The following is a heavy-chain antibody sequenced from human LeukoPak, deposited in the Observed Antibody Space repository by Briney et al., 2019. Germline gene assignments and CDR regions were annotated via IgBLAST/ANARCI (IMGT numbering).Heavy chain of an antibody. J-gene: IGHJ5*02. D-gene: IGHD6-13*01. CDR3: ARHTPPLPAVLFDP. Sequence: SETLSLTCTVSGGSISSSSYYWGWIRQPPGKGLEWIGSIYYSGSTYYNPSLKSRVTISVDTSKNQFSLKLSSVTAADTAVYYCARHTPPLPAVLFDPWGQGTLVTVSS. V-gene: IGHV4-39*01. CDR1: GGSISSSSYY. CDR2: IYYSGST.